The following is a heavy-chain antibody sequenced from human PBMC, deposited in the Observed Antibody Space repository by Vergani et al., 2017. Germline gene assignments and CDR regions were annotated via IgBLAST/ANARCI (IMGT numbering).Heavy chain of an antibody. Sequence: QVQLVQSGAEVKKPGASVKVSCKASGYTFTSYAMHWVRQAPGQRLEWMGWINAGNGNTKYSQKFQGRVTITRDTSASTAYMELSSVTAADTAVYYCARDFGSNYNWFDPWGQGTLVTVSS. CDR1: GYTFTSYA. J-gene: IGHJ5*02. V-gene: IGHV1-3*01. CDR3: ARDFGSNYNWFDP. D-gene: IGHD3-3*01. CDR2: INAGNGNT.